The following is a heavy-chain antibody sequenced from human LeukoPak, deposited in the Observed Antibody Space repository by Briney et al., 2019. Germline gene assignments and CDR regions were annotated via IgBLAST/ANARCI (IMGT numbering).Heavy chain of an antibody. V-gene: IGHV3-30*03. CDR3: AREMYAGWYFAFDI. Sequence: QPGGSLRLSCAASGFTFSSYGMHWVRQAPGKGLEWVAVISYDGSNKYYADSVKGRFTISRDNSKNTLYLQMNSLRAEDTAVYYCAREMYAGWYFAFDIWGQGTMVTVSS. J-gene: IGHJ3*02. CDR1: GFTFSSYG. D-gene: IGHD6-19*01. CDR2: ISYDGSNK.